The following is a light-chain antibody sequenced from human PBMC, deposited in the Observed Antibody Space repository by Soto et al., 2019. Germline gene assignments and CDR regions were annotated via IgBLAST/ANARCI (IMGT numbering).Light chain of an antibody. J-gene: IGKJ1*01. CDR3: QKYGSSPRT. V-gene: IGKV3-20*01. Sequence: EIVLTPSPGTLSLSPVERATLSGLASQSVSSSYLAWYQQKPGQAPRPLIYGASSRATGIPDRFSGSGSGTDFTLTISRLEPEDSAVYYCQKYGSSPRTCGQGTTGDIK. CDR1: QSVSSSY. CDR2: GAS.